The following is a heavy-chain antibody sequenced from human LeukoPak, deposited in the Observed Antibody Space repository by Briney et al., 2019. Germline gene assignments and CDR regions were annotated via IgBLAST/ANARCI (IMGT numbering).Heavy chain of an antibody. CDR2: ISAYNGNT. V-gene: IGHV1-18*01. Sequence: ASVKVSCKASGYTFTNYGITWMRQAPGQGLEWMGWISAYNGNTNYAQKLQGRVTMTTDTSTSTAYMELRSLRSDDTAVYYCARDPLSYCGGDCYAIDAFDIWGQGTMVTVSS. D-gene: IGHD2-21*02. CDR1: GYTFTNYG. CDR3: ARDPLSYCGGDCYAIDAFDI. J-gene: IGHJ3*02.